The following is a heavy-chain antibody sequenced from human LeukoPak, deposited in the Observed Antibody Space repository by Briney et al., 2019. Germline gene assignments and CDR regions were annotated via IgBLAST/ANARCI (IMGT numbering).Heavy chain of an antibody. CDR2: VYYN. CDR3: AREWRGAFFDY. V-gene: IGHV4-59*01. D-gene: IGHD1-26*01. Sequence: SETLSLTCNVSGGPINNYYWGWLRQSPGKGLEWIASVYYNPPLKSRVTISLDKSKNHFSLSLTSVTAADTAVYYCAREWRGAFFDYWGQGTPVTVSS. CDR1: GGPINNYY. J-gene: IGHJ4*02.